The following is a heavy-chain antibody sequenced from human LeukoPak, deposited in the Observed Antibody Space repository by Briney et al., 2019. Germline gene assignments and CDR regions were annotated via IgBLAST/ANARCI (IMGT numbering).Heavy chain of an antibody. CDR1: GFTFSNYW. CDR3: AKNYGSGSSVKYYYYMDV. V-gene: IGHV3-74*01. J-gene: IGHJ6*03. CDR2: INSDGINT. Sequence: GGSLRLSCAASGFTFSNYWMHWVRQAPGKGLVWVSRINSDGINTSYADSVKGRFTISRDNAKNTLYLQMNSLRAEDSAVYYCAKNYGSGSSVKYYYYMDVWGKGTTVTVSS. D-gene: IGHD3-10*01.